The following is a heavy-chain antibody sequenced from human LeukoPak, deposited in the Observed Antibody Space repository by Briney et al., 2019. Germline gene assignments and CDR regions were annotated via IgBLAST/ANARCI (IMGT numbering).Heavy chain of an antibody. CDR1: GGSISSRSXX. CDR3: XSTTSGYWDY. J-gene: IGHJ4*02. V-gene: IGHV4-39*01. Sequence: PSETLSLTCTVSGGSISSRSXXXXXXRXXXXXXLXXXXXXHYSGSTYXNPXXXXRXXXXADTPKNESSLKLSSVTAADTAVYYCXSTTSGYWDYWGQGTLVTVSS. CDR2: XHYSGST. D-gene: IGHD3-22*01.